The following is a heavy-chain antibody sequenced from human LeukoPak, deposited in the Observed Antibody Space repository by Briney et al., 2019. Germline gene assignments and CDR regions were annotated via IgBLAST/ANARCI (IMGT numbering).Heavy chain of an antibody. D-gene: IGHD6-13*01. CDR2: ISGSGGST. CDR3: AEDSQTSWSSSWLWFLDS. J-gene: IGHJ4*02. V-gene: IGHV3-23*01. Sequence: PGGTLRLSCAASGFTFSSYGMSWVRQAPGKGLEWVSAISGSGGSTYYADSVKGRFTISRDNSKNTLYLQMNSLRVEDTAVYYCAEDSQTSWSSSWLWFLDSWGQGTPVTVSS. CDR1: GFTFSSYG.